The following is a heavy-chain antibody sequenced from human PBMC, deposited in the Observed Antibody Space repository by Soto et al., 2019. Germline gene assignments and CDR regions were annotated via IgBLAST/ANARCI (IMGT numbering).Heavy chain of an antibody. CDR2: ISGSGGST. CDR3: ARDDSITWYPGHGMGV. V-gene: IGHV3-23*01. Sequence: GRSLSLSCAPSGFPFSSYAMNWVRPAPGKGLEWVSAISGSGGSTYYADSVPGRFTISRDNSKNTLYLQMNSLGAEDTAVYYCARDDSITWYPGHGMGVWGQGTPVTVSS. CDR1: GFPFSSYA. D-gene: IGHD6-13*01. J-gene: IGHJ6*02.